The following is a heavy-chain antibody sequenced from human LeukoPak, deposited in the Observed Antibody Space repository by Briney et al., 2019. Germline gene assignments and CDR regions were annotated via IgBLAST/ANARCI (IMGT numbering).Heavy chain of an antibody. CDR2: IYYSGST. D-gene: IGHD3/OR15-3a*01. V-gene: IGHV4-59*08. CDR3: ARQTGSGLFILP. Sequence: SETLSLTCTVSGGSISSYYWSWIRQPPGKGLEWIGYIYYSGSTNYNPSLKSRVTISVDTSKNQFSLRLTSVTAADTAVYYCARQTGSGLFILPGGQGTLVTVS. CDR1: GGSISSYY. J-gene: IGHJ4*02.